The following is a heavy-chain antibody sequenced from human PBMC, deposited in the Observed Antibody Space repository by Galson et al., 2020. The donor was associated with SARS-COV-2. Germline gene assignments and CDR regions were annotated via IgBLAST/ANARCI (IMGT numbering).Heavy chain of an antibody. D-gene: IGHD2-8*02. Sequence: SETLSLTCAVYGESLSGYYWRWVRHTPGKGLAWIGEVNHNGGANYNPSLKSRVTISVDMSKNQFSLKLNSVTAADTAVYYCARLVGTGYFRFDYWGQGTLVTVSS. V-gene: IGHV4-34*01. J-gene: IGHJ4*02. CDR2: VNHNGGA. CDR1: GESLSGYY. CDR3: ARLVGTGYFRFDY.